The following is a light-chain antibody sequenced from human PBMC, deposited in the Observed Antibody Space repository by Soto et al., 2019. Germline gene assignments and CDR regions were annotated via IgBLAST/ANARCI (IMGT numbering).Light chain of an antibody. V-gene: IGKV1-33*01. CDR3: QQYDNLPRGT. J-gene: IGKJ5*01. CDR1: QDISNY. CDR2: EAS. Sequence: DIQMTQSPSSLSASVGDRVTITCQASQDISNYLNWYQQKPGKAPKLLIYEASNLETGVPSRFSGSGSGTDFTFTISSLQPEDIATYYCQQYDNLPRGTFGQGTRLEIK.